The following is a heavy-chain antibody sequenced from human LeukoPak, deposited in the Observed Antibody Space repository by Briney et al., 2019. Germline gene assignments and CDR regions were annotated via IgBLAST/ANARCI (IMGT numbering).Heavy chain of an antibody. CDR1: GYTFTNYA. CDR3: ARDPNHYYDSSGYYGDY. D-gene: IGHD3-22*01. J-gene: IGHJ4*02. Sequence: ASVTVSCKATGYTFTNYAMSWVRQAPGQGLEWMGWINTNTGNPTYAQGFTGRFVFSLDTSVSTTYLQISSLKAEDTAVYYCARDPNHYYDSSGYYGDYWGQGTLVTVSS. CDR2: INTNTGNP. V-gene: IGHV7-4-1*02.